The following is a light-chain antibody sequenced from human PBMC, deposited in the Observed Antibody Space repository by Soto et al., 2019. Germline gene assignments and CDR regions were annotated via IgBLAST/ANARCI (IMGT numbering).Light chain of an antibody. CDR2: KAS. CDR3: XXSNSYPVT. J-gene: IGKJ5*01. Sequence: DIQMTQSPSTLSASVGDRVTITCRASQSIFPWLAWYQQKPGKAPKLLIYKASNLESGVPSRFTGSGSGTEFTLTISSLQPDDFXXYXXXXSNSYPVTFGQGTRLEIK. CDR1: QSIFPW. V-gene: IGKV1-5*03.